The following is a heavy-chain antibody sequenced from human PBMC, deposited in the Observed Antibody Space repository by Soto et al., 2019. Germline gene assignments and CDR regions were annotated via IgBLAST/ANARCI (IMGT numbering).Heavy chain of an antibody. CDR1: GGSISSGCYY. CDR2: IYYSGST. V-gene: IGHV4-30-4*02. D-gene: IGHD3-10*01. J-gene: IGHJ5*02. Sequence: PSETLSLTCAVSGGSISSGCYYWSRSRQPPGKGREWIGYIYYSGSTNYNPSLKSRVTIAVDTSKTQFSLKLSSVTAADTAVYYCARDRGGVASNWFDPWGQGTLVTVSS. CDR3: ARDRGGVASNWFDP.